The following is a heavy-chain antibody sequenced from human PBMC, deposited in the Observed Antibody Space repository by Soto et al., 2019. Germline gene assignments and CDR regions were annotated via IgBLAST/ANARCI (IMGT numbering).Heavy chain of an antibody. CDR2: IYYSGST. CDR1: GGSISSDDFY. D-gene: IGHD3-22*01. V-gene: IGHV4-30-4*02. J-gene: IGHJ4*02. Sequence: SETLSLTCTVSGGSISSDDFYWNWTRQPPGKGLEWIGYIYYSGSTYYNPSLKSRVTISVDTSKNTAYLELNSLISEDTAVYNCATPQDYDGCLDSWGQGTLVTVSS. CDR3: ATPQDYDGCLDS.